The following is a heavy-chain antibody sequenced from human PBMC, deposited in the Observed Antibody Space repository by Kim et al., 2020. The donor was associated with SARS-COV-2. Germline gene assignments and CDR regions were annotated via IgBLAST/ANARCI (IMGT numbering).Heavy chain of an antibody. CDR1: GFTFSDYY. Sequence: GGSLRLSCAASGFTFSDYYMSWIRQAPGKGLEWVSYISSSGSTIYYADSVKGRFTISRDNAKNSLYLQMNSLRAEDTAVYYCARDPGSVVVTAMRPAFDIWGQGTMVTVSS. CDR3: ARDPGSVVVTAMRPAFDI. V-gene: IGHV3-11*01. J-gene: IGHJ3*02. D-gene: IGHD2-21*02. CDR2: ISSSGSTI.